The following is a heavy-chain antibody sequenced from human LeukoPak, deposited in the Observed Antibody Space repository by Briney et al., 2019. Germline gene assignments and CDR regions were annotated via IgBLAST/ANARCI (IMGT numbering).Heavy chain of an antibody. V-gene: IGHV5-51*01. Sequence: GESLKISCKGSGYSFTSYWIGWVRQMPGKGLEWMGIIYPGDSDTRYSPSFQGQVTISADKSISTAYLQWSSLKASDTAMYYCARQRHGYGDRKTAINWFDPWGQGTLVTVSS. CDR2: IYPGDSDT. D-gene: IGHD4-17*01. CDR3: ARQRHGYGDRKTAINWFDP. J-gene: IGHJ5*02. CDR1: GYSFTSYW.